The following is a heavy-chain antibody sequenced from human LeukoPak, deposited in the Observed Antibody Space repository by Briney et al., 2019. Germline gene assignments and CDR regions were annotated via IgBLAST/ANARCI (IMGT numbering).Heavy chain of an antibody. CDR1: GYSISSGYY. CDR3: ARYNWNLSVFDY. Sequence: SETLSLTCTVSGYSISSGYYWGWIRQPPGKGLEWIGKIYHSGSTYYNPSLKSRVTISVDTSKNQFSLKLSAVTAADTAVYYCARYNWNLSVFDYWGQGTLVTVSS. V-gene: IGHV4-38-2*02. CDR2: IYHSGST. J-gene: IGHJ4*02. D-gene: IGHD1-7*01.